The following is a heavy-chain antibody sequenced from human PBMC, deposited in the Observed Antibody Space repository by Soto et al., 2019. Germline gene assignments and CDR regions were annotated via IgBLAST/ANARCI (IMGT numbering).Heavy chain of an antibody. CDR1: GFTFSDHY. J-gene: IGHJ3*02. Sequence: GGSLRLSCAASGFTFSDHYMDWVHQAPGKGLEWVGRTRNKANSYTTEYAASVKGRFTISRDDSKNSLYLQMNSLKTEDTAGYYCARNGRGYDAFDIWGQGTMVTVSS. CDR2: TRNKANSYTT. V-gene: IGHV3-72*01. CDR3: ARNGRGYDAFDI. D-gene: IGHD1-1*01.